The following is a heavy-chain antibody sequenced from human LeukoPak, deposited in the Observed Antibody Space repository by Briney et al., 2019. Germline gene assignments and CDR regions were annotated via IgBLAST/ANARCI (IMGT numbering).Heavy chain of an antibody. D-gene: IGHD4-11*01. CDR3: ARLRGNYFPDY. Sequence: SETLSLTCTVSGGSISSYYWTWIRQPPGKGLEWIGYIFYSGSTNYNPSLKSRVTISVDTSKNQFSLKLSSVTAADTAVYYCARLRGNYFPDYWGQGTLVTVSP. CDR1: GGSISSYY. CDR2: IFYSGST. J-gene: IGHJ4*02. V-gene: IGHV4-59*01.